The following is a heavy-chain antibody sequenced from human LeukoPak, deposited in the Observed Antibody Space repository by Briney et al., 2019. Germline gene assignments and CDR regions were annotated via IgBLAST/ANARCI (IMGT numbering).Heavy chain of an antibody. CDR1: GYTFTSYD. V-gene: IGHV1-8*01. CDR3: ARGIQRNFYSGYYSGGDY. D-gene: IGHD3-22*01. Sequence: GASVKVSCKASGYTFTSYDINWVRQATGQGLKWMGWMNPNSGDTGYVQKFQGRVTMTRNTSISTAYMELSSLRSEDTAVYYCARGIQRNFYSGYYSGGDYWGQGTLVTVSS. CDR2: MNPNSGDT. J-gene: IGHJ4*02.